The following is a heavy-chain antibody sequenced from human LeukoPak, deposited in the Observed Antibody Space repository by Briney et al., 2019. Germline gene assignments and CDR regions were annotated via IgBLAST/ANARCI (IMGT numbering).Heavy chain of an antibody. V-gene: IGHV2-70*11. CDR2: IDWDDDK. Sequence: SGPTLMKPTQTLTLTCTFSGFSLSTSGMCVSWIRQPPGKALEWLARIDWDDDKYYSTSLKTRLTISKDTSKNQVVLTMTNMDPVDTATYYCARIQDYYDSSGYYWSWFDPWGQGTLVTVSS. J-gene: IGHJ5*02. D-gene: IGHD3-22*01. CDR1: GFSLSTSGMC. CDR3: ARIQDYYDSSGYYWSWFDP.